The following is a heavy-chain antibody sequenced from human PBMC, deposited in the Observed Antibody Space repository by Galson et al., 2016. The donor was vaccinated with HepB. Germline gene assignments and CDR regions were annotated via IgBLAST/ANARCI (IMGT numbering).Heavy chain of an antibody. CDR3: ARDSFTIFGVTPNWFDP. CDR2: ILYDGSKK. D-gene: IGHD3-3*01. Sequence: SLRLSCAASGGSFDRYTMNWVRQAPGKGLEWVAVILYDGSKKYYADSVKGRFTISRDNSKNTLYLQMNGLRAEDTAVYYCARDSFTIFGVTPNWFDPWGQGTLVTVSS. J-gene: IGHJ5*02. V-gene: IGHV3-33*08. CDR1: GGSFDRYT.